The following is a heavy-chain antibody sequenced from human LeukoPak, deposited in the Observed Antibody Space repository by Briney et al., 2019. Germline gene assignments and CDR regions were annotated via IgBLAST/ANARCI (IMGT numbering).Heavy chain of an antibody. Sequence: GGSLRLSCAASGFTFSSYSMNWVRRAPGKGLEWVSYISGSGGAMYYADSVKGRFTISRDNAKNSLYLQMNRLRAEDTAVYYCARGTGSNYTLGYWGQGTLVTVSS. D-gene: IGHD4-11*01. V-gene: IGHV3-48*01. CDR1: GFTFSSYS. J-gene: IGHJ4*02. CDR2: ISGSGGAM. CDR3: ARGTGSNYTLGY.